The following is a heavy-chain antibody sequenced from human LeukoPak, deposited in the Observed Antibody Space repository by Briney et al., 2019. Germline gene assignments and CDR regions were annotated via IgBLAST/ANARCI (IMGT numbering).Heavy chain of an antibody. CDR1: GGSISSYY. CDR2: IYYSGST. D-gene: IGHD3-10*01. Sequence: SETLSLTCTVSGGSISSYYWSWIRQPPGKGLEWIGYIYYSGSTNYNPSPKSRVTISVDTSKNQFSLKLSSVTAADTAVYYCARDVLLWFGDDYYYYYGMDVWGQGTTVTVSS. CDR3: ARDVLLWFGDDYYYYYGMDV. J-gene: IGHJ6*02. V-gene: IGHV4-59*01.